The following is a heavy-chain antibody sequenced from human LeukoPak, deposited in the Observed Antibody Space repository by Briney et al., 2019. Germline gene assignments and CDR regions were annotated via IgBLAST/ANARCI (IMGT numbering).Heavy chain of an antibody. J-gene: IGHJ4*02. CDR2: ISAYNGNT. V-gene: IGHV1-18*01. D-gene: IGHD6-19*01. CDR1: GYTFTSYG. Sequence: ASVKVSCKASGYTFTSYGISWARQAPGQGLEWMGWISAYNGNTNYAQKLQGRVTMTTDTSTSTAYMELRSLRSDDTAVYYCARDTGIAVAGPGYYWGQGTLVTVSS. CDR3: ARDTGIAVAGPGYY.